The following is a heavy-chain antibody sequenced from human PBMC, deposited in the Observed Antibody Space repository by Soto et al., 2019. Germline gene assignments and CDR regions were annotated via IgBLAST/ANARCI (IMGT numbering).Heavy chain of an antibody. CDR3: AKRHYYGSGSFALAT. J-gene: IGHJ4*03. V-gene: IGHV3-23*01. CDR2: VSGDGYAS. D-gene: IGHD3-10*01. Sequence: EVRLLESGGGLVQPGGSLRLSCAGSGFTFSSNAMSWVRQAPGKGLEWVSSVSGDGYASDYADSVKGRFTVSRHNSKNTLYLQTNSLRAEDTAVYYCAKRHYYGSGSFALATWGQGTLVTVSS. CDR1: GFTFSSNA.